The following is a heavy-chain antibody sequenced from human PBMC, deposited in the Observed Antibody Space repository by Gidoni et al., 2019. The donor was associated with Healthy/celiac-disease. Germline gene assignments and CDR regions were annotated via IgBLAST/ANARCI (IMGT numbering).Heavy chain of an antibody. CDR2: INPNSGGT. CDR1: GYTFTGYY. Sequence: QVQLVQSGAEVTKPGASVKVSCKASGYTFTGYYMHWVRQAPGQGLEWMGWINPNSGGTNYAQKFHGRVTMTRDTSISTAYMELSRLRSDDTAVYYCARDPLGGCSSTSCRYYYYYGMDVWGQGTTVTVSS. D-gene: IGHD2-2*01. CDR3: ARDPLGGCSSTSCRYYYYYGMDV. V-gene: IGHV1-2*02. J-gene: IGHJ6*02.